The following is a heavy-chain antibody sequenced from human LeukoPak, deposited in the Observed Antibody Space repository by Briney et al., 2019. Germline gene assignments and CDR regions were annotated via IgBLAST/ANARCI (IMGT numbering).Heavy chain of an antibody. CDR3: ARGKWLRTPFDC. CDR2: ISSSGSTI. J-gene: IGHJ4*02. V-gene: IGHV3-11*01. Sequence: GGSLRLSCAASGFTFSDYYMSWIRQTPGKGLEWVSYISSSGSTIYYADSVEGRFTISRDNAKNSLYLQMNSLTAEDTAVYYCARGKWLRTPFDCWGQGTLVTVSS. CDR1: GFTFSDYY. D-gene: IGHD5-12*01.